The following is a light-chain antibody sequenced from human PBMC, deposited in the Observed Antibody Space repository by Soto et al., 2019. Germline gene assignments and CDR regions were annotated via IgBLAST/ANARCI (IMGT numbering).Light chain of an antibody. J-gene: IGKJ2*01. V-gene: IGKV3-20*01. CDR2: GAS. CDR1: QTISSSY. Sequence: EIVLTQSAGTLSLSPGERATLSCRVSQTISSSYLAWFQQKPGQAPRLLIYGASNRATGIPDRFSGSGSGTDFTLTISRLEPEDFAVYYCQQYGSSPPYPFLQGTKLEIK. CDR3: QQYGSSPPYP.